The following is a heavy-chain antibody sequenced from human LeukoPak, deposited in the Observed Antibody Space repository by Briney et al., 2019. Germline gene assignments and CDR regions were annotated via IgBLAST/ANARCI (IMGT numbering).Heavy chain of an antibody. Sequence: GGSLRLSCATSGFTFSNAWMNWVRQAPGKGLEWVGRIRSNSDGGTIDYAAPVKGRFTLSRNDSKTTLYLQMNSLQTEDTAVYYCATDFYDSTWGQGTLVTVSS. CDR2: IRSNSDGGTI. CDR3: ATDFYDST. CDR1: GFTFSNAW. V-gene: IGHV3-15*07. D-gene: IGHD3-22*01. J-gene: IGHJ5*02.